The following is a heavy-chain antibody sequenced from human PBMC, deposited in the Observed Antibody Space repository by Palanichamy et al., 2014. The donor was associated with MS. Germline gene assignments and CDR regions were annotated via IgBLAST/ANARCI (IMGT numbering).Heavy chain of an antibody. CDR2: ISSSSSTI. D-gene: IGHD5-12*01. CDR3: ARAKSRLSGYDYGVDY. CDR1: GFTFSSYS. Sequence: EVQLVESGGGLVQPGGSLRLSCAASGFTFSSYSMNWVRQAPGEGLEWVSYISSSSSTIYYADSVKGRFTISRDNAKNSLYLQMNSLRDEDTAVYYCARAKSRLSGYDYGVDYWGQGTLVTVSS. V-gene: IGHV3-48*02. J-gene: IGHJ4*02.